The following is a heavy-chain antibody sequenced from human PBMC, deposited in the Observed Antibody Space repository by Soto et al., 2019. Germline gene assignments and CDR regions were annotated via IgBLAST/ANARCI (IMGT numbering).Heavy chain of an antibody. CDR2: IIPMLAIT. CDR1: GGTFNVYT. CDR3: ALGSWSGETFDI. V-gene: IGHV1-69*02. Sequence: QVQLVQSGAEVKKHGSSVKVSCKASGGTFNVYTIIWVRQAPGQGLEWMGRIIPMLAITNYAQRFQGRVTLTADTSTTTAYMALSSLTSEDTAVYYCALGSWSGETFDIWGQGNLVTVSS. J-gene: IGHJ3*02. D-gene: IGHD6-13*01.